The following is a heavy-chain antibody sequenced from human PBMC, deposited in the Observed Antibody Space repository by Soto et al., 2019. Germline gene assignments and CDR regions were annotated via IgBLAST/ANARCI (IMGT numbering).Heavy chain of an antibody. Sequence: EVQLLESGGGLVQPGGSLRLSCAASGFTFSSYAMSWVRQAPGKGLEWVSAISGSGGSTYYADSVKGRFTISRDNSKNTLYLQMNSRRAEDTAVYYCAKDGAPGIAVAGTNAFDIWGQGTMVTVSS. CDR2: ISGSGGST. V-gene: IGHV3-23*01. D-gene: IGHD6-19*01. J-gene: IGHJ3*02. CDR3: AKDGAPGIAVAGTNAFDI. CDR1: GFTFSSYA.